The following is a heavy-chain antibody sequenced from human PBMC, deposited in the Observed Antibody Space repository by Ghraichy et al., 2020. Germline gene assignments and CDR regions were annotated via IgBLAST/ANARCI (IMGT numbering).Heavy chain of an antibody. J-gene: IGHJ4*02. CDR2: IGTAGDT. CDR1: GFTFSSYD. Sequence: GGSLRLSCAASGFTFSSYDMHWVRQATGKGLEWVSAIGTAGDTYYPGSVKGRFTISRENAKNSLYLQMNSLRAGDTAVYYCARAPPYSSPDYWGQGTLVTVSS. D-gene: IGHD6-13*01. CDR3: ARAPPYSSPDY. V-gene: IGHV3-13*01.